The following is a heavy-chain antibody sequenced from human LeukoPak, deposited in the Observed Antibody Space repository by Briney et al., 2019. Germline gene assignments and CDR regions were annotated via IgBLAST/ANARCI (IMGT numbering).Heavy chain of an antibody. J-gene: IGHJ4*02. D-gene: IGHD2-15*01. CDR1: GFTFSSYG. CDR2: ISYDGSNK. CDR3: AKDRGYCSGGSCYYFDY. Sequence: GGSLRLSCAASGFTFSSYGMHWVRQAPGKGLDWVAVISYDGSNKYYADSVKGRFTISRDNSKNTLYLQMNSLRAEDTAVYYCAKDRGYCSGGSCYYFDYWGQGTLVTVSS. V-gene: IGHV3-30*18.